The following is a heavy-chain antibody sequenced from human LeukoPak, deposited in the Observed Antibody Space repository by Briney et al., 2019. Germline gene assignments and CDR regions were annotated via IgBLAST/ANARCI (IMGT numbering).Heavy chain of an antibody. V-gene: IGHV4-61*01. CDR3: ASYSSSSGVIDY. CDR1: GGSISSGSYY. D-gene: IGHD6-6*01. J-gene: IGHJ4*02. Sequence: NSSETLSLTCTVSGGSISSGSYYWSWIRQPPGKGLEWIGYIYYSGSTNYNPSLKSRVTISVDTSKNQFSLKLSSVTAADTAVYYCASYSSSSGVIDYWGQGTLVTVSS. CDR2: IYYSGST.